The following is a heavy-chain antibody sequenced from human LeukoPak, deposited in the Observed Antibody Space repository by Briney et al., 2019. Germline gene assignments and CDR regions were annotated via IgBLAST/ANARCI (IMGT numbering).Heavy chain of an antibody. Sequence: GGSLRLSCAASGFTFSSYGMNWVRQAPGKGLEWVSAISGSGGSTYYADSVKGRFTISRDNSKNTLYLQMNSLRAEDTAVYYCATLVEMATMVGDYWGQGTLVTVSS. D-gene: IGHD5-24*01. CDR2: ISGSGGST. V-gene: IGHV3-23*01. J-gene: IGHJ4*02. CDR3: ATLVEMATMVGDY. CDR1: GFTFSSYG.